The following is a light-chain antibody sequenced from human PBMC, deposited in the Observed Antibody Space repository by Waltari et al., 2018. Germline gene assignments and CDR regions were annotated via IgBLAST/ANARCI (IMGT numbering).Light chain of an antibody. CDR3: NSYAGNDNVL. CDR1: SSDVGGYNF. V-gene: IGLV2-8*01. CDR2: AVS. J-gene: IGLJ2*01. Sequence: QSALTQPPSASGSPGQSVTISCTGTSSDVGGYNFVSWYQQHPGKAPKLMIYAVSMRPSGVPGRCSGSKSGSTASLTVSGLQAEDEADYYCNSYAGNDNVLFGGGTKLTVL.